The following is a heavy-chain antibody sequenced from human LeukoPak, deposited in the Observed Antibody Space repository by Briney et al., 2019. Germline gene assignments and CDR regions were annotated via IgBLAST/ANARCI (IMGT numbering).Heavy chain of an antibody. CDR3: ARVRSPYYYDSSGYYSSWFDP. CDR1: GGSTSSYY. D-gene: IGHD3-22*01. V-gene: IGHV4-59*01. CDR2: IYYSGST. Sequence: PSETLSLTCTVSGGSTSSYYWSWIRQPPGKGLEWIGYIYYSGSTNYNPSLKSRVTISVDTSKNQFSLKLSSVTAADTAVYYCARVRSPYYYDSSGYYSSWFDPWGQGTLVTVSS. J-gene: IGHJ5*02.